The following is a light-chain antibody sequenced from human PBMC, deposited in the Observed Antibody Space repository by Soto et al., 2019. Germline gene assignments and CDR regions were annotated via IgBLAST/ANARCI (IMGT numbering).Light chain of an antibody. CDR1: QSVSSY. V-gene: IGKV3-11*01. CDR2: DAS. J-gene: IGKJ4*01. CDR3: QQRKA. Sequence: EIVLTQSPATLSLSPGERATLSCRASQSVSSYLAWYQQKPGQAPRLLIYDASNRATGIPARFSGSGSGTDFPLTISSLAPEDFAVYYCQQRKAFGGGTKVEIK.